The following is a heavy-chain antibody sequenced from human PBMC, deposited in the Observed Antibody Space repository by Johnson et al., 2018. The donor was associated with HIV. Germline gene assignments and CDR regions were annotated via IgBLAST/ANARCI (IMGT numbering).Heavy chain of an antibody. J-gene: IGHJ3*02. CDR2: IKSKTDGGTT. D-gene: IGHD3-22*01. V-gene: IGHV3-15*01. CDR3: RSWGSSGYYAPFYHDAFDI. CDR1: GFTFSNAW. Sequence: VQLVESGGSVVRPGGSLRLSCAASGFTFSNAWMSWVRQAPGKGLEWVGRIKSKTDGGTTDYAAPVKGRFTISRDDSKNTLYLQMNSLKTEDTAVYYCRSWGSSGYYAPFYHDAFDIWGQGTMVTVSS.